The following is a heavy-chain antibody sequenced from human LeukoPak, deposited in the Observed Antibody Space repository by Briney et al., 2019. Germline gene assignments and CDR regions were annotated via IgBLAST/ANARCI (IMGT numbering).Heavy chain of an antibody. CDR3: AKELGYCSSTSYYDGYYYGMDV. J-gene: IGHJ6*02. V-gene: IGHV3-9*01. D-gene: IGHD2-2*01. CDR1: GFTFDDYA. CDR2: ISWNSGSI. Sequence: GRSLRLSCAASGFTFDDYAMHWVRQAPGKGLEWVSGISWNSGSIGYADSVKGRFTISRDNAKNSLYLQMNSLRAEDTALYYCAKELGYCSSTSYYDGYYYGMDVWGQGTTVTVSS.